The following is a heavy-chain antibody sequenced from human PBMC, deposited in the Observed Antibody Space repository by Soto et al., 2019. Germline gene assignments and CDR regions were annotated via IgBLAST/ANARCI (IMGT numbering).Heavy chain of an antibody. CDR2: IWYDGSDK. J-gene: IGHJ4*02. V-gene: IGHV3-33*08. D-gene: IGHD3-10*01. CDR1: GFPSSSYV. Sequence: LXLSCPASGFPSSSYVIHWVLQAPVKGLEWVAVIWYDGSDKYYADSVKGRFTISRDNSKNTLYLQMNSLRAEEQAVYHCAPSWHSYYFDLWGQRTLVTVSS. CDR3: APSWHSYYFDL.